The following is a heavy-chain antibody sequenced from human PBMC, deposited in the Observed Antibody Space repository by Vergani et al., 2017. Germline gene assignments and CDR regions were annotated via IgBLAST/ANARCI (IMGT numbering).Heavy chain of an antibody. J-gene: IGHJ3*02. D-gene: IGHD3-10*02. CDR1: GYSISRGYY. CDR2: VFHSGSA. Sequence: QVQLQESGPGLVKPSETLSLTCSVSGYSISRGYYWGWIRQPPGKGLEWIATVFHSGSAYYNPSLRRRVTISVETSKNQFSLRLTTLTAADTAVYYCARQCWVSQGVCAVETWGRGTEVSVSS. CDR3: ARQCWVSQGVCAVET. V-gene: IGHV4-38-2*02.